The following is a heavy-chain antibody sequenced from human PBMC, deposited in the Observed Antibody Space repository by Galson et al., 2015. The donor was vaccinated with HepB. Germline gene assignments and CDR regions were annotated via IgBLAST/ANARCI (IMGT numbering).Heavy chain of an antibody. CDR2: ISSSGSTI. D-gene: IGHD3-22*01. CDR1: GFTFSDYY. J-gene: IGHJ4*02. CDR3: TRPGYDSSGYYYVPAFWFNY. V-gene: IGHV3-11*01. Sequence: SLRLSCAASGFTFSDYYMSWIRQAPGKGLEWVSYISSSGSTIYYADSVKGRFTISRDNAKNSLYLQMNSLRAEDTAVYYCTRPGYDSSGYYYVPAFWFNYWGQGTLVTVSS.